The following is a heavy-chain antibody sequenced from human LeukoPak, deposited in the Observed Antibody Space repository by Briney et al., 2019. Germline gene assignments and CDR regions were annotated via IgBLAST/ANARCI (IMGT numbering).Heavy chain of an antibody. V-gene: IGHV3-23*01. CDR2: ISGSGGGI. CDR3: AKAYGSGSNGVYHFDY. J-gene: IGHJ4*02. D-gene: IGHD3-10*01. Sequence: GRSLRLSCAASGFTFSSYAMTRVRRAPGKGLEWVSFISGSGGGIYYADFVKGRFTISRDNSKNTLYLQMNSLRVEDTAAYYCAKAYGSGSNGVYHFDYWGQGTLVTVSS. CDR1: GFTFSSYA.